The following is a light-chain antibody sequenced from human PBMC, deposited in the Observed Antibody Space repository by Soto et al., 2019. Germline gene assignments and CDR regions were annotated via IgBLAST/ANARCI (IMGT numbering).Light chain of an antibody. CDR1: SSDLGGYNY. J-gene: IGLJ1*01. CDR3: NSFTGSSLYV. Sequence: QSALTQPPSVSGSLGQSITISCTGTSSDLGGYNYVSWYQYHPGKAPSLVIYEVTNRPSGVSNRFSGSKSGNTASLTISGLQADDEADYYCNSFTGSSLYVFGTGTKLTVL. CDR2: EVT. V-gene: IGLV2-14*01.